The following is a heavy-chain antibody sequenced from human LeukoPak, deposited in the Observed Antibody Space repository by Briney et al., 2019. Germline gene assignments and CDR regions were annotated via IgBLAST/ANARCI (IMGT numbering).Heavy chain of an antibody. V-gene: IGHV3-64*04. CDR2: ISNNGVST. Sequence: GGSLRLSCAASGFTFSSYAMHWVRQAPGGGLEWVSGISNNGVSTYYADSVKGRFTISRDNSKNTLYLQMNSLRVEDTAMYYCATWYNYYDSSGYYYWGQGTLVTVSS. D-gene: IGHD3-22*01. CDR1: GFTFSSYA. J-gene: IGHJ4*02. CDR3: ATWYNYYDSSGYYY.